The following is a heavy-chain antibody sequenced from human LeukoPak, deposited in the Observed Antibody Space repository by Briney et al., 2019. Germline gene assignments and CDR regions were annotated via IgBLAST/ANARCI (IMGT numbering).Heavy chain of an antibody. CDR2: IFYRGST. Sequence: SSDTLSLTCTVSGGSISNSTYYWGWVRQPPGKGLEWIGSIFYRGSTYYTPSLKSRVTISVDTSKNQFSLKLTSVTAADTAMYFCARNWVADSFDFWGQGTMVTVHS. D-gene: IGHD6-19*01. J-gene: IGHJ3*01. CDR1: GGSISNSTYY. V-gene: IGHV4-39*01. CDR3: ARNWVADSFDF.